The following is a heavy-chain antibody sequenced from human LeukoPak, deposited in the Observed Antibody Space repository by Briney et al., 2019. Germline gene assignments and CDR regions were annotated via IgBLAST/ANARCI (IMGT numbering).Heavy chain of an antibody. D-gene: IGHD3-22*01. CDR1: GGTFSSYA. Sequence: ASVKASCKASGGTFSSYAISWVRQAPGQGLEWMGGIIPIFGTANYAQKFQGRVTITADESTSTAYMELSSLRSEDTAVYYCARGDPYYYDSSGYYWFDPWGQGTLVTVSS. V-gene: IGHV1-69*13. J-gene: IGHJ5*02. CDR3: ARGDPYYYDSSGYYWFDP. CDR2: IIPIFGTA.